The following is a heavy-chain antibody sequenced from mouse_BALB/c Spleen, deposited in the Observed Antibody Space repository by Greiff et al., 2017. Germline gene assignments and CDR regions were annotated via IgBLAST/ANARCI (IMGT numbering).Heavy chain of an antibody. CDR3: ARNTLITTATLGYFDV. CDR1: GYTFTNYW. Sequence: VQRVESGAELVRPGTSVKMSCKAAGYTFTNYWIGWVKQRPGHGLEWIGDIYPGGGYTNYNEKFKGKATLTADTSSSTAYMQLSSLTSEDSAIYYCARNTLITTATLGYFDVWGAGTTVTVSA. D-gene: IGHD1-2*01. J-gene: IGHJ1*01. V-gene: IGHV1-63*02. CDR2: IYPGGGYT.